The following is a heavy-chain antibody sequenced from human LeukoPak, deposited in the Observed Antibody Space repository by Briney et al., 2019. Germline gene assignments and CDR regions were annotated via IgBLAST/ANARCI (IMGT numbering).Heavy chain of an antibody. CDR1: GYTFTGYH. Sequence: ASVKVSCKASGYTFTGYHVHWVRQAPGQVLEWLGWINPYSGGTNYAQKFQGRVTMTRDTSISTAYMELSRLRSDDTAVYYCASDLGYFDSGVFDYWGQGTLVTVSS. CDR3: ASDLGYFDSGVFDY. V-gene: IGHV1-2*02. CDR2: INPYSGGT. D-gene: IGHD3-9*01. J-gene: IGHJ4*02.